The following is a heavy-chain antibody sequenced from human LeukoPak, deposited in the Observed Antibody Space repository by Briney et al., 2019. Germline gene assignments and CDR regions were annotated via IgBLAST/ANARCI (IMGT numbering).Heavy chain of an antibody. CDR2: ISANSGNT. CDR3: GNGTYYYGSGSYPY. Sequence: ASVKVSCKASGYTFTSYGMSWVRQAPGQGLEWMGRISANSGNTNYAQKLQGRVTMTTDTSTSTAYMELRSLRSDDTAVYYWGNGTYYYGSGSYPYWGQGTLVTASS. J-gene: IGHJ4*02. CDR1: GYTFTSYG. D-gene: IGHD3-10*01. V-gene: IGHV1-18*04.